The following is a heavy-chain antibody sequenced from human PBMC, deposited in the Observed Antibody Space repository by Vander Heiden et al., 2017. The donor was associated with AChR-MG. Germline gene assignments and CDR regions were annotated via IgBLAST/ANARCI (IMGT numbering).Heavy chain of an antibody. CDR1: GYTSTGHH. CDR2: INPNSGGT. Sequence: QVQLVQSGAEVKKPGASVQVSRKASGYTSTGHHMHWVRQAPGQGLEWMGWINPNSGGTNYAQKFQGRVTMTRDTSISTSYMELSRLRSDDTAVYYCARTEPYYDFWSGYRYYFDYWCQGTLVTVSS. D-gene: IGHD3-3*01. J-gene: IGHJ4*02. CDR3: ARTEPYYDFWSGYRYYFDY. V-gene: IGHV1-2*02.